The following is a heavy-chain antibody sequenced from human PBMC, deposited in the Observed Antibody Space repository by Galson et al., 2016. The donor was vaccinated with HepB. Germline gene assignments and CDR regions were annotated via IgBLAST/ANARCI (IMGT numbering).Heavy chain of an antibody. CDR3: ARYGSWTGFDY. Sequence: PGGGLEWIGYISHSGSVYLNPSLKSRSVISVDTSKNQFSLDVRSVTAADTAVYFCARYGSWTGFDYWGRGTLVTVSS. CDR2: ISHSGSV. J-gene: IGHJ4*02. V-gene: IGHV4-31*02. D-gene: IGHD6-13*01.